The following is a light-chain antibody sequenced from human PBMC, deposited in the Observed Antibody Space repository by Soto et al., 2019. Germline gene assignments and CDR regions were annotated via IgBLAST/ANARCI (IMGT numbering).Light chain of an antibody. V-gene: IGKV3-15*01. Sequence: EIVMTQSPATLSVSPGESATLSCRASQSVSSNLAWYQQKPGQAPRLLIYGASTRATGIPARFSGSWSGTEFTLTISSLQSEDFAVYYCHQYNHWYTFGQGTKLEIK. J-gene: IGKJ2*01. CDR2: GAS. CDR1: QSVSSN. CDR3: HQYNHWYT.